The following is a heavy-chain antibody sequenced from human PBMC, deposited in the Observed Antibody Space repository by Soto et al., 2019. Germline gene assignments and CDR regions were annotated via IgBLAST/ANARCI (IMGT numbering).Heavy chain of an antibody. CDR1: GFTFSSYW. CDR3: ARDVSANYDFWSGQISGTFHL. Sequence: PGGSLRLSCAASGFTFSSYWMSWVRQAPGKGLEWVANIKQDGSEKYYVDSVKGRFTISRDNAKNSLYLQMNSLRAEDTAVYYCARDVSANYDFWSGQISGTFHLWGQGTMVSV. D-gene: IGHD3-3*01. CDR2: IKQDGSEK. J-gene: IGHJ3*01. V-gene: IGHV3-7*01.